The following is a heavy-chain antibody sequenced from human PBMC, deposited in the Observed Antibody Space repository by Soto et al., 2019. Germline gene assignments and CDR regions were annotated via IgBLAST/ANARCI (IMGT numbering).Heavy chain of an antibody. D-gene: IGHD5-18*01. J-gene: IGHJ6*02. CDR2: IYYSGST. Sequence: QVQLQESGPGLVKPSQTLSLTCTVSGGSISSGDYYWSWIRQPPGKGLEWIGYIYYSGSTYYNPSLKTRLTLSVDRSKIQFSRKQSSVTAADTAVYYCARASPVVTDVWGQGTTVTVSS. CDR3: ARASPVVTDV. CDR1: GGSISSGDYY. V-gene: IGHV4-30-4*01.